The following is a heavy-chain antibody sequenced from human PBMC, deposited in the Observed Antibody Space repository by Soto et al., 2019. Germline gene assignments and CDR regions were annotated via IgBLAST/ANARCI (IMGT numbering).Heavy chain of an antibody. V-gene: IGHV4-30-2*01. CDR3: ASLDGDCNDGIDI. CDR2: IYDWGGCT. Sequence: QLQLQESGSGLVKPSQTLSLTCAVSGGSISSGGYSWSWIRQPLGKGLEWIGYIYDWGGCTSYNQSLNSRVTISVDRSKSQFSLKLSSVPAADTAVYYCASLDGDCNDGIDIWGQGTMVTVSS. CDR1: GGSISSGGYS. J-gene: IGHJ3*02. D-gene: IGHD2-21*02.